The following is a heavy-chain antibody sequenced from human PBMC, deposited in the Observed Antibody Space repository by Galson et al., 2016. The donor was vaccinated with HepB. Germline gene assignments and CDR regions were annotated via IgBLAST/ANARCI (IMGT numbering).Heavy chain of an antibody. CDR3: ANRGGYCSTTNCPPDY. J-gene: IGHJ4*02. CDR2: ITDSGGST. CDR1: GITFSRYA. V-gene: IGHV3-23*01. D-gene: IGHD2-2*01. Sequence: SLRLSCAASGITFSRYAMNWVRQAPGKGLEWVSTITDSGGSTYLADSVRGRFTISRDNSRDTLFLQMNSLRAEDTAVYYCANRGGYCSTTNCPPDYWGQGTLVTVSS.